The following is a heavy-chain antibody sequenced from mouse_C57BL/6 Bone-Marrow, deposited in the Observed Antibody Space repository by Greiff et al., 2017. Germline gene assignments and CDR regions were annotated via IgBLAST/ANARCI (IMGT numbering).Heavy chain of an antibody. CDR2: IYPGNSDT. CDR1: GYTFTSYW. D-gene: IGHD2-2*01. Sequence: EVQLQQSGTVLARPGASVKMSCKTSGYTFTSYWMHWVKQRPGQGLEWIGAIYPGNSDTSYNQKFKGKAKLTAVTSASTAYMELSSLTNEDSAVYYCTRGIYYGYDEWFAYWGQGTLVTVSA. J-gene: IGHJ3*01. CDR3: TRGIYYGYDEWFAY. V-gene: IGHV1-5*01.